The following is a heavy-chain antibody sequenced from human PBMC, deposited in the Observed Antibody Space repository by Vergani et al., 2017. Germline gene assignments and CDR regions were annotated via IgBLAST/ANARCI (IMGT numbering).Heavy chain of an antibody. V-gene: IGHV3-30-3*01. CDR2: ISYDGSNK. CDR3: ARDADEIFDY. J-gene: IGHJ4*02. CDR1: GFTFSSYA. Sequence: VQLVESGGGVVQPGRSLRLSCAASGFTFSSYAMHWVRQAPGKGLEWVAVISYDGSNKYYADSVKGRFTISRDNSKNTLYLQMNSLRAEATAVYYCARDADEIFDYWGQGTLVTVSS.